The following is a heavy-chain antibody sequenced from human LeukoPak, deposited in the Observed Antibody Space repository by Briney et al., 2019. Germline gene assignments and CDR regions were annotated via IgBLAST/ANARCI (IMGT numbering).Heavy chain of an antibody. J-gene: IGHJ4*02. CDR1: GGTFSSYA. CDR3: ARERDSYGQGRFDY. CDR2: IIHIFGTA. Sequence: ASVKVSCKASGGTFSSYAISWVRQAPGQGLEWMGGIIHIFGTANYAQKFQGRVTITTDESTSTAYMELSSLRSEDTAVYYCARERDSYGQGRFDYWGQGTLVTVSS. D-gene: IGHD5-18*01. V-gene: IGHV1-69*05.